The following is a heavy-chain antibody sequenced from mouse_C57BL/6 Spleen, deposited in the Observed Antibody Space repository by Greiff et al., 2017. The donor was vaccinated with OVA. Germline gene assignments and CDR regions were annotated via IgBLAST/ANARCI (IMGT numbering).Heavy chain of an antibody. CDR1: GYTFTSYW. CDR3: ARREYSWFAY. J-gene: IGHJ3*01. V-gene: IGHV1-61*01. D-gene: IGHD5-1*01. Sequence: QVQLQQPGAELVRPGSSVKLSCKASGYTFTSYWMDWVKQRPGQGLEWIGNIYPSDSATHYNQKFKDKATLTVDKSSSTAYMQLSSLTSEDSAVYCCARREYSWFAYWGQGTLVTVSA. CDR2: IYPSDSAT.